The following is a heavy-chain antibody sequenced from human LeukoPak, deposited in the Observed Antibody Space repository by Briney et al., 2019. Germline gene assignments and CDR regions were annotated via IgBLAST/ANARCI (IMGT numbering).Heavy chain of an antibody. Sequence: SETLSLTCTVSGGSISSSSYYWGWIRQPAGKGLEWIGRIYTSGSTNYNPSLKSRVTISVDTSKNQFSLKLSSVTAADTAVYYCASESSYYDFWSGYYTTDYYMDVWGKGTTVTVSS. D-gene: IGHD3-3*01. V-gene: IGHV4-61*02. CDR3: ASESSYYDFWSGYYTTDYYMDV. CDR1: GGSISSSSYY. J-gene: IGHJ6*03. CDR2: IYTSGST.